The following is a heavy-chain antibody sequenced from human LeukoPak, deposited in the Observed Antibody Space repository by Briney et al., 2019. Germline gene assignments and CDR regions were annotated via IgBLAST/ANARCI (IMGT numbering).Heavy chain of an antibody. CDR3: AREGQGELLFDY. V-gene: IGHV1-46*01. D-gene: IGHD1-26*01. J-gene: IGHJ4*02. Sequence: GASVKVSCKASGYTFTSYYMHWVRQAPGQGLEWMRIINPSGGSTSYAQKFQGRVTMTRDTSTSTVYMELSSLRSEDTAVYYCAREGQGELLFDYWGQGTLVTVCS. CDR2: INPSGGST. CDR1: GYTFTSYY.